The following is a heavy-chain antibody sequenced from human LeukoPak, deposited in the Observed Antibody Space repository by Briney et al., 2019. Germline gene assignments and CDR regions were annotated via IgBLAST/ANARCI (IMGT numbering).Heavy chain of an antibody. V-gene: IGHV3-15*01. CDR3: TTGSLFTMVRGVIINYYYYGMDV. J-gene: IGHJ6*02. D-gene: IGHD3-10*01. CDR2: IKSKTDGGTT. CDR1: GFTFSNAW. Sequence: GGSLRLSCAASGFTFSNAWMSWVRQAPGKGLEWVGRIKSKTDGGTTDYAAPVKGRFTISRDDSKNTLYLQMNSLKTEDTAVYYCTTGSLFTMVRGVIINYYYYGMDVWGQGTTVTVSS.